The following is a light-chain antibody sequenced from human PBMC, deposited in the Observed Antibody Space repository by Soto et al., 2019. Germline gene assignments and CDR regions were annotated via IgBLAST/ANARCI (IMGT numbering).Light chain of an antibody. V-gene: IGKV3-20*01. CDR1: QSVSSTY. CDR3: QQYGISPPWT. Sequence: EIVLTQSPGTLSLSPGERATLSCRASQSVSSTYLAWFQQKPGQAPRLLISGESSRPTGIPDRFSGSGSGTDFTLTISRLEPEDFAVYYCQQYGISPPWTFGQGTKVEIK. CDR2: GES. J-gene: IGKJ1*01.